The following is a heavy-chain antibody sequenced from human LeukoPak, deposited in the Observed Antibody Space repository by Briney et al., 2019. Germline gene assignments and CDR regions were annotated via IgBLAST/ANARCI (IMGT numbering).Heavy chain of an antibody. J-gene: IGHJ6*03. V-gene: IGHV3-23*01. CDR1: GFIFSSYA. CDR2: GGSGGST. Sequence: PGGSLRLSCAASGFIFSSYAMSWVRQAPGKGLEWVSHGGSGGSTYYADSVKGRFTVSRDNSKSTLYLQMNSLTAEDTAVYYCAKMRGQYYHSYYMDAWGKGTTVTVSS. CDR3: AKMRGQYYHSYYMDA.